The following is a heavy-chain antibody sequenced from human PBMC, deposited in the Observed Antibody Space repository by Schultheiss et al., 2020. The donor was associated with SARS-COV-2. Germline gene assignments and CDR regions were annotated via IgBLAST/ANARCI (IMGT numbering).Heavy chain of an antibody. V-gene: IGHV4-59*01. CDR2: IYYSGST. CDR3: AREPRTYSSGWYDYYYYMDV. CDR1: GGSISSYY. D-gene: IGHD6-19*01. Sequence: SETLSLTCTVSGGSISSYYWSWFRQPPGKGLEWIGYIYYSGSTNYNPSLKSRVTISVDTSKNQFSLKLSSVTAADTAVYYCAREPRTYSSGWYDYYYYMDVWGKGTTVTVSS. J-gene: IGHJ6*03.